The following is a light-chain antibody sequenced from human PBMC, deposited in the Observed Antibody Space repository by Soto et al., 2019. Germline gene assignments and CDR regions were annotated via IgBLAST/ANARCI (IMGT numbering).Light chain of an antibody. V-gene: IGKV3-20*01. Sequence: EIVMTQSPASLSVTPGERVTLSCRASQSVNRQVLWYQHRPGQAPRLLIYGASSRATGIPDRFSGSGSGTDFTLTISGLEPEDSAVYYCQQYGNSRGTFGQGTKVDIK. J-gene: IGKJ1*01. CDR1: QSVNRQV. CDR3: QQYGNSRGT. CDR2: GAS.